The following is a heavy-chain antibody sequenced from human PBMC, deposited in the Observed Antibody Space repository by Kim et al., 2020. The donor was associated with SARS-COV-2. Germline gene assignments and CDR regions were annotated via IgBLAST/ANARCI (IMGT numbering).Heavy chain of an antibody. Sequence: GGSLRLSCAASGFTFSNAWMSWVRQAPGKGLEWVGRIKSKTDGGTTDYAAPVKGRFTISRDDSKNTLYLQMNSLKIEDTAVYYCTTRSPGGRTYGMDVWGQGTTVTVSS. V-gene: IGHV3-15*01. D-gene: IGHD3-10*01. J-gene: IGHJ6*02. CDR1: GFTFSNAW. CDR3: TTRSPGGRTYGMDV. CDR2: IKSKTDGGTT.